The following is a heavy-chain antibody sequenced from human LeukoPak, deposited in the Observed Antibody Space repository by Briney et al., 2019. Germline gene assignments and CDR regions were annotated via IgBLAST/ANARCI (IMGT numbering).Heavy chain of an antibody. D-gene: IGHD1-26*01. V-gene: IGHV3-30-3*01. CDR1: GFTFSSYA. Sequence: PGGSLRLSCAASGFTFSSYAVHWVRQAPGKGLEWVAVISYDGSNKYYADSVKGRFTISRDNSKNTLYLQMNSLRAEDTAVYYCARDTPRSGSYPFDYWGQGTLVTVSS. CDR2: ISYDGSNK. J-gene: IGHJ4*02. CDR3: ARDTPRSGSYPFDY.